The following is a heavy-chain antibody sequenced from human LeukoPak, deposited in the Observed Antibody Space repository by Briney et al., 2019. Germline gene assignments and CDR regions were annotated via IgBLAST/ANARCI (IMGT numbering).Heavy chain of an antibody. CDR1: GDSITSTSFY. V-gene: IGHV4-39*01. J-gene: IGHJ4*02. CDR2: ISHGGDT. D-gene: IGHD2-15*01. CDR3: ARQKVVVALPATTGSDY. Sequence: KSSETLSLTCSVSGDSITSTSFYWGWIRQAPGKPLEWIGSISHGGDTFYNPSLTSRVSISVAASKDQVSLKVHSLTAADTGIYFCARQKVVVALPATTGSDYWGRGTLVSVSS.